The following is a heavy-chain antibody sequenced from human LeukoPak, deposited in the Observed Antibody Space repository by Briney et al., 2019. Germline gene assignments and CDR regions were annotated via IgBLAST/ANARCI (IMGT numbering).Heavy chain of an antibody. CDR3: ARECSDGAYGDYYSDY. CDR2: IWYDGSNK. J-gene: IGHJ4*02. V-gene: IGHV3-33*01. D-gene: IGHD4-17*01. Sequence: GGSLRLSCAASGFTFSSYGMHWVRQAPGKGLEWAAVIWYDGSNKYYADSVKGRFTISRDNSKNTLYLQMNSLRAEDTAVYYCARECSDGAYGDYYSDYWGQGTLVTVSS. CDR1: GFTFSSYG.